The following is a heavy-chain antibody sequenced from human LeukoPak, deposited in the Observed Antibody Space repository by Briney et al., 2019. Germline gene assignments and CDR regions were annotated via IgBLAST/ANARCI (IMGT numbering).Heavy chain of an antibody. V-gene: IGHV3-74*01. J-gene: IGHJ4*02. CDR1: EVTFSSYW. CDR2: MNSDGSST. CDR3: VRRVGDY. Sequence: GGSLRLSCTASEVTFSSYWLHWVRQAPGKGLVWVSRMNSDGSSTSYADSVKGRFTISRDNAKNTLYLQMNSLRAEDTAVYYCVRRVGDYWGQGTLVAVPS. D-gene: IGHD3-10*01.